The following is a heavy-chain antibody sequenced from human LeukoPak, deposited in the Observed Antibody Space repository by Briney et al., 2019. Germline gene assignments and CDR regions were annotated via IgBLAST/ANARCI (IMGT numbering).Heavy chain of an antibody. J-gene: IGHJ3*02. CDR1: GGSISSYY. D-gene: IGHD2-15*01. CDR2: IYYSGSH. V-gene: IGHV4-59*01. CDR3: ARVHYCSGGSCPEAFDI. Sequence: SETLSLTCTVSGGSISSYYWSWIRQPPGKGLEWVGYIYYSGSHNYNPSLKSRVTISVDTSKNQFSLKLSSVTAADTAVYYCARVHYCSGGSCPEAFDILGEATMASVSS.